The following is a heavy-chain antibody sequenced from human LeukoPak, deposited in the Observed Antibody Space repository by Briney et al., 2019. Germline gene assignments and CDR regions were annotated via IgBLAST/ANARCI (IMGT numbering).Heavy chain of an antibody. CDR1: GYSISSGYY. CDR3: ARGNYDFWSGYYTRFDP. V-gene: IGHV4-38-2*02. Sequence: SETLSLTCTVSGYSISSGYYWGWIRQPPGKGLEWIGSIYHSGSTNYNPSLKSRVTISVDTSKNQFSLKLSSVTAADTAVYYCARGNYDFWSGYYTRFDPWGQGTLVTVSS. CDR2: IYHSGST. D-gene: IGHD3-3*01. J-gene: IGHJ5*02.